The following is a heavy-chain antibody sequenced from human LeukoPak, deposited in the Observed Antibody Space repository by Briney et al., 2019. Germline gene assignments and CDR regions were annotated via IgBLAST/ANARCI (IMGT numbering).Heavy chain of an antibody. V-gene: IGHV4-4*07. CDR2: IYTSGRT. CDR1: GGSISIYY. D-gene: IGHD6-6*01. Sequence: SETLSLTCTVSGGSISIYYWSWIRQPAGKGLEWIGLIYTSGRTNYNPSLKSRVTMSVDTSKKQFSLQLRSVTPGDTAVYYCAREPQLGPFVYWGQGTLVTVSS. J-gene: IGHJ4*02. CDR3: AREPQLGPFVY.